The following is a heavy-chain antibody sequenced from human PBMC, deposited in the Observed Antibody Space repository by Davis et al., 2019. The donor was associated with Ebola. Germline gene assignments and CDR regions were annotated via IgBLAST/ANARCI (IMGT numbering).Heavy chain of an antibody. D-gene: IGHD6-6*01. Sequence: GESLKISCAASGFTFSSYGMHWVRQAPGKGLEWVAFIRYDGSNKYYADSVKGRFTISRDNAKNSLYLQMNSLRAEDTAVYYCARVGYSSSGVDPWGQGTLVTVSS. J-gene: IGHJ5*02. V-gene: IGHV3-30*02. CDR3: ARVGYSSSGVDP. CDR1: GFTFSSYG. CDR2: IRYDGSNK.